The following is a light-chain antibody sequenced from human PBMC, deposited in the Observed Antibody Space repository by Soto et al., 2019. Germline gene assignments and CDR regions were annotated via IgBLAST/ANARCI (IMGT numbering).Light chain of an antibody. V-gene: IGKV3-20*01. J-gene: IGKJ1*01. Sequence: EIVLTQFPGTLSLSPGERATLSFMASQSVSSSYLAWYQQKPGQAPRLLIYGASSRATGIPDRFSGSGSGTEFTLTISRLQPDDVATYYCLQYSSHSWTFGQGTKVDIK. CDR3: LQYSSHSWT. CDR1: QSVSSSY. CDR2: GAS.